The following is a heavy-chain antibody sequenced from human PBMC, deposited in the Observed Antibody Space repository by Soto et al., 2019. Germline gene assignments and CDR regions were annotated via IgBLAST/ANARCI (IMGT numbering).Heavy chain of an antibody. V-gene: IGHV1-18*01. D-gene: IGHD3-3*01. CDR2: ISAYNGNT. Sequence: ASVKVSCKASGYTFTSYGISWVRQAPGQGLEWMGWISAYNGNTNYAQKLQGRVTMTTDTSTSTAYMELRSLRSDDTAVYYCARLTSDYDFWSGYGADYYFDYWGQGTLVPVSS. CDR3: ARLTSDYDFWSGYGADYYFDY. J-gene: IGHJ4*02. CDR1: GYTFTSYG.